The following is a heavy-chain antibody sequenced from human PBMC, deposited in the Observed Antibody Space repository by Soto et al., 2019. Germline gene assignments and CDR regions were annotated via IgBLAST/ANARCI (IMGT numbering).Heavy chain of an antibody. Sequence: QVQLVESGGGVVQPGRSLRLSCAASGFTFSSYGMHWVRQAPGKGLQWVAVISYAGSNKYYADSVKGRFTISRDNSKHPRYQQMHSLRAYDTATYYCSKELRLSRIVVAPGCCSDPCCQVTLVTVAS. V-gene: IGHV3-30*18. CDR2: ISYAGSNK. D-gene: IGHD3-22*01. CDR1: GFTFSSYG. CDR3: SKELRLSRIVVAPGCCSDP. J-gene: IGHJ5*02.